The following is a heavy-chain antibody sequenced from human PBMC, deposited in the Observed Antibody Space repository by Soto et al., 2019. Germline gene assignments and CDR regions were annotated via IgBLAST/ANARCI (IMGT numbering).Heavy chain of an antibody. CDR1: GFTFSSYA. D-gene: IGHD2-15*01. CDR2: IIGSGGST. V-gene: IGHV3-23*01. CDR3: ARAYSDAFDI. J-gene: IGHJ3*02. Sequence: EVQLLESGGGLVQPGGSLRLSCAASGFTFSSYAMSWVRQAPGKGLEWVSAIIGSGGSTYYADSVKGRFTISRDNAKNSLYLQMSSLRAEDTAVYFCARAYSDAFDIWGQGTMVTVSS.